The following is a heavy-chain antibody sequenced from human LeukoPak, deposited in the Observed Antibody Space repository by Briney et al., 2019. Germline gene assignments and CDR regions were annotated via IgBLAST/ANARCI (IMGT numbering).Heavy chain of an antibody. J-gene: IGHJ4*02. CDR1: GGSITGKNDY. D-gene: IGHD3-9*01. Sequence: PSGTLSLTCTVSGGSITGKNDYWGWIRQTPGKGLEWIGTVFHTGITHYNPSLKSRISISVDTSKNQFSLNLNSVTAADTALYYCARHGILTDHSVRFWGQGILVTVSA. CDR3: ARHGILTDHSVRF. V-gene: IGHV4-39*01. CDR2: VFHTGIT.